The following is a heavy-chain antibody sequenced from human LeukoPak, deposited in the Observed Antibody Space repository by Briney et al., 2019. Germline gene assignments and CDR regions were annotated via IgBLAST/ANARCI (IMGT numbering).Heavy chain of an antibody. CDR1: GFTFSDYY. D-gene: IGHD6-19*01. J-gene: IGHJ4*02. CDR3: ARDASALY. CDR2: ISSSGLTI. V-gene: IGHV3-11*04. Sequence: GGSLRLSCAVSGFTFSDYYMSWIRQAPGKGLEWISYISSSGLTIHYADSVKGRFTISRDNARDSLYLQMNSLRDDDTSVYFCARDASALYWGRGTLVTVSS.